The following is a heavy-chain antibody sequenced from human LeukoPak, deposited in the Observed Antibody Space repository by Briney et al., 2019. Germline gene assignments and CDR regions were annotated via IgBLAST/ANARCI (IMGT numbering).Heavy chain of an antibody. J-gene: IGHJ4*02. D-gene: IGHD3-10*01. Sequence: GGSLRLSCAASGFTFSSYGMHWVRQAPGKGLEWVAVISYDGSNKYYADSVKGRFTISRDNSKNTLYLQMNSLRAEDTAVYYCAREAMVRGVEFDYWGQGTLVTVSS. CDR3: AREAMVRGVEFDY. CDR2: ISYDGSNK. CDR1: GFTFSSYG. V-gene: IGHV3-30*03.